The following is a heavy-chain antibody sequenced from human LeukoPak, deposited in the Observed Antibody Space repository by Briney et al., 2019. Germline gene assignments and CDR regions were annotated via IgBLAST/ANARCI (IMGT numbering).Heavy chain of an antibody. D-gene: IGHD5-12*01. CDR3: ARDENGDSDFDL. Sequence: GGSLRPSCAASGFIFSNYDMNWVRQAPGKGLEWVSFISSGGSTIFYADSVKGRFTISRDDAKNSLYVQMNDLRVEDTAVYYCARDENGDSDFDLWGRGTLVTVSS. CDR1: GFIFSNYD. CDR2: ISSGGSTI. J-gene: IGHJ2*01. V-gene: IGHV3-48*01.